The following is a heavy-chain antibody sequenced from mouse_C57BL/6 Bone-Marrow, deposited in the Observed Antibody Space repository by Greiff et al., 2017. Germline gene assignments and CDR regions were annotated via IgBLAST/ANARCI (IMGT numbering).Heavy chain of an antibody. J-gene: IGHJ4*01. CDR1: GYTFTDYY. V-gene: IGHV1-26*01. Sequence: EVQLQQSGPELVKPGASVKISCKASGYTFTDYYMNWVKQSHGKSLEWIGDINPNNGGTSYNQKFKGKAILTVDKSSSTAYMELRSLTSEDSAVYYCARWGWCVPGAMDYWGQGTSVTVSS. D-gene: IGHD1-1*02. CDR2: INPNNGGT. CDR3: ARWGWCVPGAMDY.